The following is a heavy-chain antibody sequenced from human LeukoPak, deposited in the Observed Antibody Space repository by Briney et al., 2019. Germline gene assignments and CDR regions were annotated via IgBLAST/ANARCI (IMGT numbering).Heavy chain of an antibody. CDR3: ARGGSSSYYDSSGLGDY. D-gene: IGHD3-22*01. CDR1: GYTFTSYD. V-gene: IGHV1-8*01. J-gene: IGHJ4*02. CDR2: MNPNSGNT. Sequence: ASVKVSCKASGYTFTSYDINWVRQATGQGLEWMGRMNPNSGNTGYAQKFQGRVTMTRNTSISTAYMELSSLRSEDTAVYYCARGGSSSYYDSSGLGDYWGQGTLVTVSS.